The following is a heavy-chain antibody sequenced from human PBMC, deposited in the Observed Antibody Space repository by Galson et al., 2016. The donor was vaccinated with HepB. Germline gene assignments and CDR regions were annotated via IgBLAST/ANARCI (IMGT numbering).Heavy chain of an antibody. D-gene: IGHD3-3*01. Sequence: TLSLTCTVSGGSVSSGSYSWNWIRQLPGKGLEWIGYLYDSGSTYYNPALKTRVSISRETSKNQFSLNLSSVTAADTAVYYCARGISSAFWRGYYGSGAWFDLWGQGTLVTVSS. CDR1: GGSVSSGSYS. J-gene: IGHJ5*02. V-gene: IGHV4-31*03. CDR2: LYDSGST. CDR3: ARGISSAFWRGYYGSGAWFDL.